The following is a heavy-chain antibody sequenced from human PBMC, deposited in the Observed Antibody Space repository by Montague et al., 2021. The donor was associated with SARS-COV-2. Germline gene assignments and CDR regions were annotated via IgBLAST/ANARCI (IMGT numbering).Heavy chain of an antibody. J-gene: IGHJ6*02. CDR3: ARGRDSGTYFGTKYYFQYGLDV. CDR2: VDRSGTA. CDR1: DGSVSAYF. Sequence: SETLSLTCDFSDGSVSAYFWSWVRQLPGKRLEWIGQVDRSGTAHYSPSLQSRLTLSVDRSNNQVSLNLTSVTATDTATYYCARGRDSGTYFGTKYYFQYGLDVWGQGTTVTVSS. D-gene: IGHD3-10*01. V-gene: IGHV4-34*01.